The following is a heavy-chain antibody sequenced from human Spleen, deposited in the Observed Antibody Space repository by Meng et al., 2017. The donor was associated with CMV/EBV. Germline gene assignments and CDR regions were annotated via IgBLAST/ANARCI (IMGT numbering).Heavy chain of an antibody. CDR2: ISYDGSNK. CDR1: GFTFDDYG. V-gene: IGHV3-30*03. CDR3: ARAPSYCGSISCHSYYYYGLDV. D-gene: IGHD2-2*01. Sequence: GESLKISCAASGFTFDDYGMSWVRQAPGKGLEWVAVISYDGSNKYYADSVKGRFTISRDNSKNTLYLQMNSLRAEDTAVYYCARAPSYCGSISCHSYYYYGLDVWGQGTTVTVSS. J-gene: IGHJ6*02.